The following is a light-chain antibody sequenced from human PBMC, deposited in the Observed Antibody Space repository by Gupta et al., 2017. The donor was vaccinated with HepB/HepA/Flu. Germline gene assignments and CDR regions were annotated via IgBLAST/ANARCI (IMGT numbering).Light chain of an antibody. J-gene: IGKJ2*01. V-gene: IGKV3-20*01. CDR3: QHYIKSPRYT. CDR1: QTISANF. Sequence: ATLSCRASQTISANFLAWYQQKPGQSPTLLIYGASSRATGVPDRFSGSGSGTDFTLTISRLEPEDFAVYYCQHYIKSPRYTFGQGTKLEIK. CDR2: GAS.